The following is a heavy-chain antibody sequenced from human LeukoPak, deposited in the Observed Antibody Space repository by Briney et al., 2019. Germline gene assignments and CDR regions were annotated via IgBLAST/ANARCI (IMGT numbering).Heavy chain of an antibody. CDR3: ASIYLGYCSGGSCPFIDY. V-gene: IGHV1-2*02. CDR2: INPNSGGT. J-gene: IGHJ4*02. Sequence: ASVKVSCKASGYTFTGYYMHWVRQAPGQGLEWMGWINPNSGGTNYAQKFQGRVTMTRDTSISTAYMELSRLRSDDTAVYYCASIYLGYCSGGSCPFIDYWGQGTQVTVSS. D-gene: IGHD2-15*01. CDR1: GYTFTGYY.